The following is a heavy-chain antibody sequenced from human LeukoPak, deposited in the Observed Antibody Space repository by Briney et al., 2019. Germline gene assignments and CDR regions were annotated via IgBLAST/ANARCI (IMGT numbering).Heavy chain of an antibody. CDR2: TYDSGST. CDR1: GDSFSSSIYY. CDR3: ARGPSNVMGPLYYYYYGMDV. V-gene: IGHV4-39*07. Sequence: PSETLSLTCSVSGDSFSSSIYYWGWIRQPPGKGLEWIGSTYDSGSTYYNPSLQSRVIISVDTSKNQFSLKLSSVTAADTAVYYCARGPSNVMGPLYYYYYGMDVWGQGTTVTVSS. D-gene: IGHD2-8*01. J-gene: IGHJ6*02.